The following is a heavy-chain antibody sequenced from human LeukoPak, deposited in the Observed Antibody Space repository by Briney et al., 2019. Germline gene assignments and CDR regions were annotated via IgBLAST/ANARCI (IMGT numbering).Heavy chain of an antibody. V-gene: IGHV1-18*01. D-gene: IGHD3-3*01. CDR2: AHNGNA. CDR3: ARDLERYYDLEGRSGY. J-gene: IGHJ4*02. Sequence: AHNGNANYAQKFQGRVTMTTDTLATTAYMELRSLRSDDTAVYYCARDLERYYDLEGRSGYWGQGTLVTVSS.